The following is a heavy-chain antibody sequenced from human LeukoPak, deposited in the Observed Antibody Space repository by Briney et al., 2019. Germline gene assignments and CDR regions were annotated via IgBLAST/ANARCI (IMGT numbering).Heavy chain of an antibody. V-gene: IGHV4-59*01. CDR3: ARGGADIVVVPADWFDP. Sequence: SETLSLTCAVYGGSFSGYYWSWIRQPPGKGLEWIGYIYYSGSTNYDPSLKSRVTISVDTSKNQFSLKLSSVTAADTAVYYCARGGADIVVVPADWFDPWGQGTLVTVSS. CDR1: GGSFSGYY. CDR2: IYYSGST. D-gene: IGHD2-2*01. J-gene: IGHJ5*02.